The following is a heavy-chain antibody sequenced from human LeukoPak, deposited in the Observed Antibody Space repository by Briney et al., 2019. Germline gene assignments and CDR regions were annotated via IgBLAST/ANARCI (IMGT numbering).Heavy chain of an antibody. CDR2: ISSSGSTI. CDR1: GFTFSSYE. J-gene: IGHJ4*02. CDR3: ARDYYDYVWGSYTRLDY. V-gene: IGHV3-48*03. Sequence: GGSLRLSCAASGFTFSSYEMNWVRQAPGKGLEWVSYISSSGSTIYYADSVKGRFTISRDNAKNSLYLQMNSLRAEDTAVYYCARDYYDYVWGSYTRLDYWGQGTLLTVSS. D-gene: IGHD3-16*01.